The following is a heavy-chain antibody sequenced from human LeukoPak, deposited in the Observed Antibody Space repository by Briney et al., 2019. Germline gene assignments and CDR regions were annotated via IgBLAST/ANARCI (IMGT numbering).Heavy chain of an antibody. CDR3: ARVGLYRGSTSCYPSGMDV. D-gene: IGHD2-2*01. CDR2: IYYSGST. CDR1: GGSISSYY. V-gene: IGHV4-59*01. J-gene: IGHJ6*02. Sequence: SETLSLTCTVSGGSISSYYWSWIRQPPGKGLEWIGYIYYSGSTNYIPSLKSRVTISVDTSKNQFSLKLSSVTAADTAVYCCARVGLYRGSTSCYPSGMDVWAKGPRSPSP.